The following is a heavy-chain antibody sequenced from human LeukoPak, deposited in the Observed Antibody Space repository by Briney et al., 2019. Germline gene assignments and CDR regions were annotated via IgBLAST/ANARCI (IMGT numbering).Heavy chain of an antibody. Sequence: SQTLSLTCTVSSGSISSGDYYWTWIRQPPGKGLEWIGYIYYSGSTYYNPSLKSRVTISVDTSKNQFSLKLSSVTAADTAVYYCARTKYSSGWYVVRSGDPFDYWGQGTLVTVSS. D-gene: IGHD6-19*01. CDR2: IYYSGST. CDR1: SGSISSGDYY. V-gene: IGHV4-30-4*08. CDR3: ARTKYSSGWYVVRSGDPFDY. J-gene: IGHJ4*02.